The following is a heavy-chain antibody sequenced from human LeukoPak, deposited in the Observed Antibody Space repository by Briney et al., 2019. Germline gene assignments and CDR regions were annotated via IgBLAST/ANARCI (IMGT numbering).Heavy chain of an antibody. V-gene: IGHV1-18*01. J-gene: IGHJ5*02. Sequence: ASVKVSCKAPGYTFTSYGISWVRQAPGQGLEWMGWISAYNGNTNYAQKLQGRVTMTTDTSTSTAYMELRSLRSDDTAVYYCARDVQQWLMGRPWFDPWGQGTLVTVPS. CDR1: GYTFTSYG. CDR3: ARDVQQWLMGRPWFDP. D-gene: IGHD6-19*01. CDR2: ISAYNGNT.